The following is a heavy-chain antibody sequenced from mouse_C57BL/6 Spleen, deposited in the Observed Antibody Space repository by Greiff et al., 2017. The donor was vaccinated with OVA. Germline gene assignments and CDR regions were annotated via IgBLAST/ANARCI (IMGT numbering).Heavy chain of an antibody. J-gene: IGHJ3*01. V-gene: IGHV3-6*01. CDR3: ARGEAGFAY. Sequence: EVKLQESGPGLVKPSQSLSLTCSVTGYSITSGYYWNWIRQFPGNKLEWMGYISYDGSNNYNPSLKNRISITRDTSKNQFFLKLNSVTTEDTATYYCARGEAGFAYWGQGTLVTVSA. CDR2: ISYDGSN. CDR1: GYSITSGYY.